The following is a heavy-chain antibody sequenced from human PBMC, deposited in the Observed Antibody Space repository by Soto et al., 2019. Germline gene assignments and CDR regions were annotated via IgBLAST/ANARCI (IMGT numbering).Heavy chain of an antibody. V-gene: IGHV4-4*02. D-gene: IGHD2-2*01. CDR2: IYHSGST. Sequence: QVQLQESGPGLVKPSGTLSLTCAVSGGSISSSNWWSWVRQPPGKGLEWIGEIYHSGSTNYNPSLKSRVTISVDKSKNQFSLKLSSVTAADTAVYYCARDSHCSSTSCYEGYCDYWGQGTLVTVSS. J-gene: IGHJ4*02. CDR1: GGSISSSNW. CDR3: ARDSHCSSTSCYEGYCDY.